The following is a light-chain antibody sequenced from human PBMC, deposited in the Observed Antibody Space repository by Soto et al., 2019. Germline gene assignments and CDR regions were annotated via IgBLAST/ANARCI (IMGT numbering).Light chain of an antibody. Sequence: DSLAVSLGERATINCKSSQSVLYDSNNKNYLAWYQQKPGKAPKLLIFDASNLETGVPSRFSGTGSGTDFTFTISTLQPEDIATYYCQHYDNLPLTFGGGTKVDIK. V-gene: IGKV4-1*01. J-gene: IGKJ4*01. CDR1: QSVLYDSNNKNY. CDR2: DAS. CDR3: QHYDNLPLT.